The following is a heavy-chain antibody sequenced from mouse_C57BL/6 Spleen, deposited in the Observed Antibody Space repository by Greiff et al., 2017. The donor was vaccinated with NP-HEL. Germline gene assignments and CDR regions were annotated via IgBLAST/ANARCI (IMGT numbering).Heavy chain of an antibody. V-gene: IGHV3-5*01. CDR1: GISITTGNYR. D-gene: IGHD2-1*01. Sequence: EVKLVESGPGLVKPSQTVFLTCTVTGISITTGNYRWSWIRQFPGNKLEWIGYIYYSGTSTYNPSLTSRTTITRDTPKNQFFLEMNSLTAEDTATYYCARGGNYPYYAMDYWGQGTSVTVSS. J-gene: IGHJ4*01. CDR3: ARGGNYPYYAMDY. CDR2: IYYSGTS.